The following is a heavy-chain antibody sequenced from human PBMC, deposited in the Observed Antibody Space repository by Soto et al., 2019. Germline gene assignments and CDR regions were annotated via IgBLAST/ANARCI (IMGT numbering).Heavy chain of an antibody. Sequence: QVQLVQSGAEVKEPGASVKVSCKASGYTFTTYGISWVRQAPGQGLEWMGWIHTYNGNTHYAQNFQGRVTLTTDTSTSTAYRELRKMRSDDTAIYYCAKGRRYCSSTSCYFDSWGQGTLVTVSS. CDR2: IHTYNGNT. CDR1: GYTFTTYG. J-gene: IGHJ4*02. CDR3: AKGRRYCSSTSCYFDS. V-gene: IGHV1-18*01. D-gene: IGHD2-2*01.